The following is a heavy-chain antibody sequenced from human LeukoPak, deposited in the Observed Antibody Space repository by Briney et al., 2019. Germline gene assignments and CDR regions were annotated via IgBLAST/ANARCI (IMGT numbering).Heavy chain of an antibody. CDR2: MNPNSGNT. Sequence: GTSVKVSCKASGYTFTSYDINWVRQATGQGLEWMGWMNPNSGNTGYAQKFQGRVTMTRNTSISTAYMELSSLRSEDTAVYYCARAGGARKRYYFDYWGQGTLVTVSS. D-gene: IGHD1-26*01. CDR1: GYTFTSYD. J-gene: IGHJ4*02. CDR3: ARAGGARKRYYFDY. V-gene: IGHV1-8*01.